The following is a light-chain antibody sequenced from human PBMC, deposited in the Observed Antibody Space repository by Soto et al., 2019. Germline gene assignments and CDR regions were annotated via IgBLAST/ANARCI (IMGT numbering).Light chain of an antibody. CDR1: SGSIASGY. J-gene: IGLJ2*01. CDR3: QSSDGNNMV. Sequence: NFMLTQPHSVSESPGKTVTISCTCSSGSIASGYVQWYQQRPGSAPTTLIYEDNQRPAGVPDRFSGSIDSSSNSASLTISGLRPEDEADYYCQSSDGNNMVFGGGTKLTVL. CDR2: EDN. V-gene: IGLV6-57*02.